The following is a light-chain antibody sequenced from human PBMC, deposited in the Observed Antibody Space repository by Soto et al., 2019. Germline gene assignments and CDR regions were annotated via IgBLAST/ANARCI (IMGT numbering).Light chain of an antibody. Sequence: HSALPQPASVSGAPGRSITISCTGTSSDVGGYDYVSWYQQPPGKAPKLIIYDVSDRPSGVSSRFSGSKSGNTASLTISGLQDEDEADYYCISYSSSSTYVFGTGTKSPS. V-gene: IGLV2-14*01. CDR2: DVS. CDR3: ISYSSSSTYV. CDR1: SSDVGGYDY. J-gene: IGLJ1*01.